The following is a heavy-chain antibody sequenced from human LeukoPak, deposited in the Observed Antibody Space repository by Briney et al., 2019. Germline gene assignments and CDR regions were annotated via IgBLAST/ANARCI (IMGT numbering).Heavy chain of an antibody. D-gene: IGHD5-18*01. CDR1: GGTFSSYA. Sequence: SVKVSCKASGGTFSSYAISWVRQAPGQGLEWMGGIIPIFGTANYAQKFQGRVTITADESTSTAYMELSSLRSEDTAVYYCARVGTAMVYYYYMGVWGKGTTVTVSS. CDR2: IIPIFGTA. V-gene: IGHV1-69*13. CDR3: ARVGTAMVYYYYMGV. J-gene: IGHJ6*03.